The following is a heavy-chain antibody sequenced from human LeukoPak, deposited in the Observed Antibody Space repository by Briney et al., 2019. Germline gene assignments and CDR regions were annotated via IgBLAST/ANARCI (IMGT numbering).Heavy chain of an antibody. CDR3: ARGGRSGFVVVPGPKRGRSYFDY. D-gene: IGHD2-2*01. Sequence: SETLSLTCAVDGGSFSGYYWTWIRPPPRKVLEWIGESNHSGSTNYHPSRKNTVTISADTSKNHFHLKLSYVSAADTAVYYCARGGRSGFVVVPGPKRGRSYFDYWGQGSLVTVSS. CDR1: GGSFSGYY. J-gene: IGHJ4*02. V-gene: IGHV4-34*01. CDR2: SNHSGST.